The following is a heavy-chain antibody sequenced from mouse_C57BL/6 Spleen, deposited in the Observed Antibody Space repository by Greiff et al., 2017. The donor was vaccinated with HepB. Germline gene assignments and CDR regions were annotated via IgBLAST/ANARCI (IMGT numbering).Heavy chain of an antibody. CDR2: INPSNGGT. Sequence: VHLVESGTELVKPGASVKLSCKASGYTFTSYWMHWVKQRPGQGLEWIGNINPSNGGTNYNEKFKSKATLTVDKSSSTAYMQLSSLTSEDSAVYYCARDGSSYVSFDYWGQGTTLTVSS. CDR3: ARDGSSYVSFDY. V-gene: IGHV1-53*01. D-gene: IGHD1-1*01. CDR1: GYTFTSYW. J-gene: IGHJ2*01.